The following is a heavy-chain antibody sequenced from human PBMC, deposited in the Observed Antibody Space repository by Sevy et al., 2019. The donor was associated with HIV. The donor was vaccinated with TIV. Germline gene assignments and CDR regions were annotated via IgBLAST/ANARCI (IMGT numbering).Heavy chain of an antibody. Sequence: GGSLRLSCAVSGFSFDSYGMTWVRQAPGKGLEWVSGISGSGTRTYYADSVKGRFIISRDNSKNTLYLQMNSLRSEDTAIYDLGKGGGGHYDPDEIGYYFYYYNMDVWGKGTTVTVSS. V-gene: IGHV3-23*01. D-gene: IGHD3-22*01. J-gene: IGHJ6*03. CDR1: GFSFDSYG. CDR2: ISGSGTRT. CDR3: GKGGGGHYDPDEIGYYFYYYNMDV.